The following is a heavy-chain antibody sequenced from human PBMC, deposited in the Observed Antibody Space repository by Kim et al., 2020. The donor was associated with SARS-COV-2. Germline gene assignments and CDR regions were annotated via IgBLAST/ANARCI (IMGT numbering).Heavy chain of an antibody. D-gene: IGHD6-13*01. CDR3: ARVAYSSSHLPGWFDP. CDR2: ISSSSSYT. V-gene: IGHV3-11*05. Sequence: GGSLRLSCAASGFTFSDYYMSWIRQAPGKGLEWVSYISSSSSYTNYADSVKGRFTISRDNAKNSLYLQMNSLRAEDTAVYYCARVAYSSSHLPGWFDPWGQGTLVTVSS. J-gene: IGHJ5*02. CDR1: GFTFSDYY.